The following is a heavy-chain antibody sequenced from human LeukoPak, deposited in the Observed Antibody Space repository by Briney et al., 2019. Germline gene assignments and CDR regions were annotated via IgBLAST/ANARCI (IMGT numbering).Heavy chain of an antibody. CDR3: ARAEADYGDYFDY. CDR1: GFTVSSNY. D-gene: IGHD4-17*01. V-gene: IGHV3-20*04. CDR2: INWNGGST. Sequence: GGSLRLSCAASGFTVSSNYMSRVRQAPGKGLEWVSGINWNGGSTGYADSVKGRFTISRDNAKNSLYLQMNSLRAEDTALYYCARAEADYGDYFDYWGQGTLVTVSS. J-gene: IGHJ4*02.